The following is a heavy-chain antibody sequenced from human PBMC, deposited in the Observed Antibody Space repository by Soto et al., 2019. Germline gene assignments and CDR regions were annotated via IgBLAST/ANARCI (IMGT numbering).Heavy chain of an antibody. CDR3: ARLLHSGRIVVPAGGFQP. J-gene: IGHJ5*02. CDR2: IYPGDSDT. Sequence: VESLKISCKRSAYTFTDYWIGWVRQLPGKGLEWMGIIYPGDSDTRYSPSFQGHVTITVDKSAITAYLQWNSLKASDTAMYYCARLLHSGRIVVPAGGFQPWGRGTLGTVAS. V-gene: IGHV5-51*01. CDR1: AYTFTDYW. D-gene: IGHD2-2*01.